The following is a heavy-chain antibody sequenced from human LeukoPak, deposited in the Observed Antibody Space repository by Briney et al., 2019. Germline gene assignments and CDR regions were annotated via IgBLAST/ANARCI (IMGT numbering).Heavy chain of an antibody. D-gene: IGHD3-10*01. CDR3: ARERRGFRELWEEKEADYYFDF. Sequence: ASVKVSCKASGGTFTIYTFNWVRQAPGQGLEWMGRFIPIVRTANYAQKFQGRVTITADESTSTVYMELSSLTSEDTAVYYCARERRGFRELWEEKEADYYFDFWGQGALVTVSS. V-gene: IGHV1-69*08. CDR2: FIPIVRTA. CDR1: GGTFTIYT. J-gene: IGHJ4*02.